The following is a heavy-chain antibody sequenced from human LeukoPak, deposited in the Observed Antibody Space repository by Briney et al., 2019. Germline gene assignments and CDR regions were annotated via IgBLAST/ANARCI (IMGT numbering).Heavy chain of an antibody. Sequence: GASLRPSCAASGFTFSSYAMGWVRQAPGKGLEWVSAISGSGGSTYYADSVKGRFTISRDNSKNTLYLQMNSLRAEDTAVYYCAKDLHIVVVTAILDYWGQGTLVTVSS. CDR1: GFTFSSYA. CDR2: ISGSGGST. CDR3: AKDLHIVVVTAILDY. V-gene: IGHV3-23*01. D-gene: IGHD2-21*02. J-gene: IGHJ4*02.